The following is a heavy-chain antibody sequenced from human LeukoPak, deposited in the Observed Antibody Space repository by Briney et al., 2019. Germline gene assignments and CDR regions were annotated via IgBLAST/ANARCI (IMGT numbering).Heavy chain of an antibody. J-gene: IGHJ4*02. CDR3: ARGGVEGDYDY. CDR2: ISGSGDKT. CDR1: GFTFSSYA. Sequence: PGGSLRLSCAASGFTFSSYAMSWVRQAPGKGLEWVSLISGSGDKTYYADSVKGRFTISRDNAKNTLYLQMNSLRAEDTAVYYCARGGVEGDYDYWGQGTLVTVSS. D-gene: IGHD4-17*01. V-gene: IGHV3-23*01.